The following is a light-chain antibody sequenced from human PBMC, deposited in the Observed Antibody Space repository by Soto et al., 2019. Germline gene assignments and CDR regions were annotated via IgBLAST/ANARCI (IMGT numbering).Light chain of an antibody. CDR2: DAS. CDR1: QTVDTY. CDR3: QQRNSWPPVT. J-gene: IGKJ1*01. V-gene: IGKV3-11*01. Sequence: EIVLTQSPATLSLSPGERATLSCRASQTVDTYLAWYQQRPGQAPRLLIFDASNRATGIPARFSGSGSGTDFTLTISSLEPEDFAVYYCQQRNSWPPVTFGQGTKVEIK.